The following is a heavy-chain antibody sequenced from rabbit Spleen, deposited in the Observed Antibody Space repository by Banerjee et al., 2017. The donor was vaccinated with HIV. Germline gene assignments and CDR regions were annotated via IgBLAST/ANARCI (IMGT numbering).Heavy chain of an antibody. D-gene: IGHD8-1*01. Sequence: QSLEESGGDLVKPEGSPTLTCTASGFSFSSSYNMRWVRQAPGKGLEWIACIYGGSSGSNAYASWAKGRFSISKTSSTTMALQMTSLTAADTATYFCARDTGTSFSTYGMDLWGQGTLVTVS. J-gene: IGHJ6*01. CDR2: IYGGSSGSN. CDR1: GFSFSSSYN. V-gene: IGHV1S40*01. CDR3: ARDTGTSFSTYGMDL.